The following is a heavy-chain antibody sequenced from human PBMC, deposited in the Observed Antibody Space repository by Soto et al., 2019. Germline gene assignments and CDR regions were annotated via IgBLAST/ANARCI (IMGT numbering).Heavy chain of an antibody. J-gene: IGHJ3*02. CDR1: GFTFSSYS. Sequence: GGSLRLSCAASGFTFSSYSMNWVRQAPGKGLEWVSSISSGSSYIYYADSVKGRFTISRDNAKNSLYLQMNSLRAEDTAVYYCARDVGNVLRYFDWLSTHDAFDIWGQGTMVTVS. CDR2: ISSGSSYI. V-gene: IGHV3-21*01. CDR3: ARDVGNVLRYFDWLSTHDAFDI. D-gene: IGHD3-9*01.